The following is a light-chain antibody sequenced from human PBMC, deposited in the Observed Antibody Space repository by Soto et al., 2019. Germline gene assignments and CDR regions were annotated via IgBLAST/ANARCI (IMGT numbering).Light chain of an antibody. CDR1: QSVSSN. CDR3: QQYNNWPWLT. Sequence: EIVLRQSPGTLSVSPGERATLSCRASQSVSSNLAWYQQKPGQAPRLLIYGASTRATGIPARFSGSGSGTEFTLTISSLQSEDFAVYYCQQYNNWPWLTFGGGTKVDIK. V-gene: IGKV3-15*01. CDR2: GAS. J-gene: IGKJ4*01.